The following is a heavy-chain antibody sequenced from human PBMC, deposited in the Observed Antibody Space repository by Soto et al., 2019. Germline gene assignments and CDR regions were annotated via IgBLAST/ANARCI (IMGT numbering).Heavy chain of an antibody. J-gene: IGHJ4*02. D-gene: IGHD2-15*01. V-gene: IGHV3-48*01. CDR3: ARDREYCSGGSCYEPGSDY. CDR1: GFNFINYS. CDR2: ISSSSTAI. Sequence: GGSLRLSCVVSGFNFINYSMNWVRQAPGKGLEWVSSISSSSTAIYYADSVKGRFTISRDNAKNSLYLQMNSLGVEDTAVYYCARDREYCSGGSCYEPGSDYWGQGTLVTVSS.